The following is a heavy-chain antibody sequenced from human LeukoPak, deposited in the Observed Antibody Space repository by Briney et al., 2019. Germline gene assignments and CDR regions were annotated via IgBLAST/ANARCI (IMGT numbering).Heavy chain of an antibody. V-gene: IGHV3-21*01. Sequence: PGGSLRLSCAASGFTFSSYSMNWVRQAPGKRLDWVSFISSSSAYIYYADSVKGRFTISRGNAKNSLYLQMSSLRAEDTAVYYCARSSGYYFDYWGQGTLVTVSS. CDR2: ISSSSAYI. J-gene: IGHJ4*02. D-gene: IGHD3-22*01. CDR1: GFTFSSYS. CDR3: ARSSGYYFDY.